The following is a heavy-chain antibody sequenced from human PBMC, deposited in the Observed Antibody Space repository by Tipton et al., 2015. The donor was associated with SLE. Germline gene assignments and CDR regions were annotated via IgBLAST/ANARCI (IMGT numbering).Heavy chain of an antibody. Sequence: TLSLTCAVYGGSFSGYYWSWIRQPPGKGLEWIGEINHSGSTNYNPSLKSRVTISVDTSKNQFSPKLSSVTAADTAVYYCARLDYDSSYWGQGTLVTVSS. V-gene: IGHV4-34*01. CDR1: GGSFSGYY. CDR2: INHSGST. CDR3: ARLDYDSSY. D-gene: IGHD3-22*01. J-gene: IGHJ4*02.